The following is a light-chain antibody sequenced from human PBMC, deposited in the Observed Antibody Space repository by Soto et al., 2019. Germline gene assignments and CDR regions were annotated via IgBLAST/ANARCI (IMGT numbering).Light chain of an antibody. J-gene: IGKJ1*01. CDR2: GAS. Sequence: EIVLPQSPGTLSLSPGERATLSCRASQSVTSSYLAWYQQKPGQAPRLLIYGASSRATGIPDRLSGSGSGTDFTLTISRLEPEDFAVYYCQHYGSSPGTFGQGTKVDIK. CDR1: QSVTSSY. V-gene: IGKV3-20*01. CDR3: QHYGSSPGT.